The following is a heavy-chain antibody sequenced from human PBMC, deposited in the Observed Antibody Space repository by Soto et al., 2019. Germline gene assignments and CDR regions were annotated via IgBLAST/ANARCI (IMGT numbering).Heavy chain of an antibody. CDR1: GFTFSSYW. J-gene: IGHJ4*02. CDR2: IKEDGTQK. CDR3: ARMGADY. V-gene: IGHV3-7*01. Sequence: EVQLVESGGGLVQPGGSLRLSCVASGFTFSSYWMSWVRQAPGKGLEWVANIKEDGTQKNYLDSVKGRFTISRDNAKNSLYMEMSSLRAEDTAVYYCARMGADYWGQGTLVTVSS. D-gene: IGHD3-16*01.